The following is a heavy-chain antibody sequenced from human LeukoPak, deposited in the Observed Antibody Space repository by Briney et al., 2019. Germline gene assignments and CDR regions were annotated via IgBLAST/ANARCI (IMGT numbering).Heavy chain of an antibody. Sequence: SETLSLICTVSGGSITSNSYYWGWLPPPPGKEVVGMGSIYYSESTYYNLSLKRRLTISIYTSKTQFPLLLISVTAADTALYYCATGPRYCTSSTCYDKGSWFDPWGQGTLVAVSS. CDR3: ATGPRYCTSSTCYDKGSWFDP. CDR1: GGSITSNSYY. V-gene: IGHV4-39*01. D-gene: IGHD2-2*01. J-gene: IGHJ5*02. CDR2: IYYSEST.